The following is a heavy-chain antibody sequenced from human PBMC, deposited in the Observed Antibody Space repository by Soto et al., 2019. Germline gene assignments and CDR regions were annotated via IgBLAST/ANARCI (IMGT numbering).Heavy chain of an antibody. CDR1: GFTFSSYV. D-gene: IGHD6-13*01. CDR3: AKGYGSSWYYFDY. Sequence: GGSLRLSCAASGFTFSSYVMSWVRQAPGKGLEWVSVISGSGDSTYYADSVEGRFTISRDNSKNTLYLQMNSLRAEDTAVYYCAKGYGSSWYYFDYWGQGTLVTV. CDR2: ISGSGDST. J-gene: IGHJ4*02. V-gene: IGHV3-23*01.